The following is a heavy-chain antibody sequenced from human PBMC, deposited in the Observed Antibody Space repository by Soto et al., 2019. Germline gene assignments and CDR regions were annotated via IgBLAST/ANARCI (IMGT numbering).Heavy chain of an antibody. Sequence: QVQLQQSGPGLVKPSQTLSLTCAISGDSVSSNSAAWNWIRQSPSRGLEWLGRTYYRSKWYNDYAVSVNSRKTVNADPSKNRFSLQLNSVTPEDTAVYYCARATSRVAAAKVCYFDLWGRGTPVTVSS. CDR3: ARATSRVAAAKVCYFDL. D-gene: IGHD6-13*01. J-gene: IGHJ2*01. CDR1: GDSVSSNSAA. V-gene: IGHV6-1*01. CDR2: TYYRSKWYN.